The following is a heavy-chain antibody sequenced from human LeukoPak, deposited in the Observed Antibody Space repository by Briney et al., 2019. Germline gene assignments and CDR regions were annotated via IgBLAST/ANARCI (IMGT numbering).Heavy chain of an antibody. CDR3: ARIAAAANNCFDP. V-gene: IGHV4-34*01. D-gene: IGHD6-13*01. CDR1: GGSFRGYY. Sequence: SETLSLNFVVYGGSFRGYYWRWIRPPPGKGLEWNGKINHNGITNYNPAQSSRVTISVDTSKNQCSLKLSSVTPADTAVYYCARIAAAANNCFDPWGRGTLVSVSS. CDR2: INHNGIT. J-gene: IGHJ5*02.